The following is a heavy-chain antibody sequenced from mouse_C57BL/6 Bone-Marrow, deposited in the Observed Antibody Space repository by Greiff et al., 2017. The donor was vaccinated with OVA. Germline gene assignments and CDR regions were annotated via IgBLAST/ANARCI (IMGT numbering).Heavy chain of an antibody. Sequence: QVHVKQSGAELVRPGASVTLSCKASGYTFTDYEMHWVKQTPVHGLEWIGAIDPETGGTAYNQKFKGKAILTADKSSSTAYMELRSLTSEDSAVYYCTTECPWGQGTLVTVSA. J-gene: IGHJ3*01. CDR1: GYTFTDYE. CDR3: TTECP. CDR2: IDPETGGT. V-gene: IGHV1-15*01.